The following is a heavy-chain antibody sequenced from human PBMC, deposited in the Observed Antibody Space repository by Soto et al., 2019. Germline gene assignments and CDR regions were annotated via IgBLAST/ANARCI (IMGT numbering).Heavy chain of an antibody. CDR2: ISHRGST. D-gene: IGHD3-22*01. V-gene: IGHV4-34*01. CDR1: GGSFSGYY. J-gene: IGHJ4*02. CDR3: ARVNSNYFDTSGSSSNTPMHYFDY. Sequence: QVQLQQWGAGLLKPSETLSLTCAVFGGSFSGYYWSWIRQPPGKGLEWIGEISHRGSTNYNRSLKSRVTISVDTSTNQFSLKLCSVTAADTAVYYCARVNSNYFDTSGSSSNTPMHYFDYLGQGTLVTVSS.